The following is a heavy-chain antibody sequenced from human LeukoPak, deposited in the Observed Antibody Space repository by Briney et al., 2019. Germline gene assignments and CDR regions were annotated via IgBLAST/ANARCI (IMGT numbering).Heavy chain of an antibody. Sequence: GGSLRLSRAASGFTVSSNYMSWVRQAPGKGLEWVSVIYSGGSTYYADSVKSRFTISRDNSKNTLYLQMNSLRAEDTAVYYCARGRSGYHLYFDYWGQGTLVTVSS. CDR3: ARGRSGYHLYFDY. CDR1: GFTVSSNY. J-gene: IGHJ4*02. CDR2: IYSGGST. V-gene: IGHV3-53*01. D-gene: IGHD5-12*01.